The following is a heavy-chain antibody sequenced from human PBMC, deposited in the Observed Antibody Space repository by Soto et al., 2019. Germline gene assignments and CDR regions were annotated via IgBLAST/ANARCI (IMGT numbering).Heavy chain of an antibody. CDR3: ARENYDILTGYSMGYYYYGMDV. CDR1: GGSISSGDYY. D-gene: IGHD3-9*01. CDR2: IYYSGST. V-gene: IGHV4-30-4*01. J-gene: IGHJ6*02. Sequence: SETLSLTCAVSGGSISSGDYYWSWIRQPPGKGLEWIGYIYYSGSTYYNPSLKSRVTISVDTSKNQFSLKLSSVTAADTAVYYCARENYDILTGYSMGYYYYGMDVWGQGTTVTVSS.